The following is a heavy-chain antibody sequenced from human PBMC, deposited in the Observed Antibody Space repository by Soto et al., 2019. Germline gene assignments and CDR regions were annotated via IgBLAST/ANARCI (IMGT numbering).Heavy chain of an antibody. J-gene: IGHJ2*01. Sequence: QVQLVQSGAEVKKPGSSVKVSCKASGGTFSSYAISWVRQAPGQGLEWMGGIIPIFGTTNYAQKFQGRVTMTADDSTSTAYMELSSLRSEDTAMYYCARVVTVVKSFHYWYFDLWGRGTLVTVSS. CDR3: ARVVTVVKSFHYWYFDL. CDR1: GGTFSSYA. CDR2: IIPIFGTT. V-gene: IGHV1-69*12. D-gene: IGHD2-15*01.